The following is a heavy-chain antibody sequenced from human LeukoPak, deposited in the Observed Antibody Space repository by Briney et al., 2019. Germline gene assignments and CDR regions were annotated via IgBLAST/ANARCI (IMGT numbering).Heavy chain of an antibody. D-gene: IGHD4-17*01. V-gene: IGHV3-23*01. Sequence: GGSLRLSCAASGFTFSSYSMNWVRQAPGKGLEWVSGISGSGGSTYYADSVKGRFTISRDNSKNTLYLQMNSLKTEDTAVYYCTTVSYGDYSYWGQGTLVTVSS. CDR3: TTVSYGDYSY. CDR2: ISGSGGST. J-gene: IGHJ4*02. CDR1: GFTFSSYS.